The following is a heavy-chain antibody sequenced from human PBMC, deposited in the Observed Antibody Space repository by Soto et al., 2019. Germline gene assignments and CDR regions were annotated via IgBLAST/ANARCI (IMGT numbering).Heavy chain of an antibody. CDR1: GFTFNSHS. D-gene: IGHD2-8*01. CDR3: ARSSDIVLMIYATFDS. CDR2: ISFDSDHV. Sequence: GGSLRLSCTASGFTFNSHSMNWLRQAPGKGLERVSSISFDSDHVYYADSVKGRFTISRDNAENSVYLQMNSLRAEDTAVYYCARSSDIVLMIYATFDSWGQGTLVTVSS. J-gene: IGHJ4*02. V-gene: IGHV3-21*01.